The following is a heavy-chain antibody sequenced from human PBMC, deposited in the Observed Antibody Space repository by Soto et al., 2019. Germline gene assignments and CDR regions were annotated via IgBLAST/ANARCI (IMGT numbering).Heavy chain of an antibody. V-gene: IGHV3-23*01. CDR2: ISGSGGST. CDR3: AKDRFNILTGYLGY. J-gene: IGHJ4*02. Sequence: EVQLLESGGGLVQPGGSLRLSCAASGFTFASYAMSWVHLAPGKGLEWVSAISGSGGSTYYADSVKGRFTISRDNSKSTLYLQMNSLTAEDTAVYYCAKDRFNILTGYLGYWGQGTLVTVSS. CDR1: GFTFASYA. D-gene: IGHD3-9*01.